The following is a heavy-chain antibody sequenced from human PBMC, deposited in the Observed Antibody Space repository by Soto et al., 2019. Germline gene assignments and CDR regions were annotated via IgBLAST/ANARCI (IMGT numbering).Heavy chain of an antibody. J-gene: IGHJ4*02. Sequence: QVQLVESGGGVVQPGRSLRLSCAASGFTFSSYAMHWVRQAPGKGLEWVAVISYDGSNKYYADSVKGRFTISRDNSKNTLYLQMNSLRAEDTAVYYCARGVYSSSWYRGFALDYWGQGTLVTVSS. D-gene: IGHD6-13*01. V-gene: IGHV3-30-3*01. CDR3: ARGVYSSSWYRGFALDY. CDR2: ISYDGSNK. CDR1: GFTFSSYA.